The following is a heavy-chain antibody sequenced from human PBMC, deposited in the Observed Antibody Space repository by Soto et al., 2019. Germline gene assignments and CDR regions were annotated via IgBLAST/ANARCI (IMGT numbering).Heavy chain of an antibody. CDR3: VGGISHYYYDN. J-gene: IGHJ4*02. D-gene: IGHD3-16*01. CDR2: ITGSGANA. V-gene: IGHV3-23*01. Sequence: GGSLRLSCAASGFPFRNFAVPWVRQAPGKGLEWVSLITGSGANAYYADSVKGRFTISRDNPKSAVFLQMNSLRAEDTAVYYCVGGISHYYYDNWGQGTLVTVSS. CDR1: GFPFRNFA.